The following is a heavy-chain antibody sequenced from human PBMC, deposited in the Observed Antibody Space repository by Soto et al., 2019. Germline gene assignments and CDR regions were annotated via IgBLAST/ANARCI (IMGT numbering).Heavy chain of an antibody. CDR3: SRGTSIPASGDY. V-gene: IGHV1-18*01. D-gene: IGHD6-6*01. Sequence: GASVKVSCKASGYTFTNYGINWVRQAPGQGLEWLGWVSAYNGERRYAQRVQARVIMTTDTSTTTAYMELRSLRSDDTAVYYCSRGTSIPASGDYWGQGTLVTVCS. J-gene: IGHJ4*01. CDR1: GYTFTNYG. CDR2: VSAYNGER.